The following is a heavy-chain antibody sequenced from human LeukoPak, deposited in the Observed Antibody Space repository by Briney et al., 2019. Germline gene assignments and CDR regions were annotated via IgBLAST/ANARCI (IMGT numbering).Heavy chain of an antibody. Sequence: PGGSLRLSCAASGFTVSSNYMSWVRQAPGKGLEWVSLIYSADNTFYVDSVRGRFTISRDNSRNTLYLQMNSLRAEDTAVYYCARDEVGAGNTYVKFDFWGQGTLVTVSS. CDR2: IYSADNT. D-gene: IGHD5-18*01. CDR3: ARDEVGAGNTYVKFDF. CDR1: GFTVSSNY. V-gene: IGHV3-66*01. J-gene: IGHJ4*02.